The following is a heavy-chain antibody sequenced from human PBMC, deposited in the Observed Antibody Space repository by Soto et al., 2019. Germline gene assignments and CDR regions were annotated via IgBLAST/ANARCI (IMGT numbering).Heavy chain of an antibody. D-gene: IGHD3-10*01. Sequence: SVKVSCKASGGTFSSYAISWVRQAPGQGLEWMGGIIPIFGTANYAQKFQGRVTITADESTSTAYMELSSLRSEDTAVYYCAHSGSGSYYNHYYYGMDVWGQGTTVTVSS. V-gene: IGHV1-69*13. CDR3: AHSGSGSYYNHYYYGMDV. CDR1: GGTFSSYA. J-gene: IGHJ6*02. CDR2: IIPIFGTA.